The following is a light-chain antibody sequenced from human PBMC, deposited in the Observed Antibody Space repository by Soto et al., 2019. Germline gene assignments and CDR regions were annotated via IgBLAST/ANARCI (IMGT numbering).Light chain of an antibody. J-gene: IGLJ2*01. V-gene: IGLV1-44*01. CDR1: RSNIGSNT. Sequence: QSVLTQPPSASGTPGQRVTISCSGSRSNIGSNTVNWYQQLPGTAPKLLIYSNNQRPSGVPDLFSGSKSGTSASLASSGLQSEDEADYYCAAWDDSLNGPVFGGGTKLTVL. CDR3: AAWDDSLNGPV. CDR2: SNN.